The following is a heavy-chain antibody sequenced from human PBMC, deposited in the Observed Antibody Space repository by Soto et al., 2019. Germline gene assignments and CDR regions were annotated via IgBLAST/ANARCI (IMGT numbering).Heavy chain of an antibody. D-gene: IGHD3-3*01. V-gene: IGHV1-8*01. CDR2: MNPNSGNT. CDR1: GYTFTSYD. J-gene: IGHJ6*02. Sequence: ASVKVSCKASGYTFTSYDINWVRQATGQGLEWMGWMNPNSGNTGYAQKFQGRVTMTRNTSISTAYMELSSLRSEDTAVYYCARVFSLALYYDFLGGYYNYYYYGMDVWGQGTTVTVSS. CDR3: ARVFSLALYYDFLGGYYNYYYYGMDV.